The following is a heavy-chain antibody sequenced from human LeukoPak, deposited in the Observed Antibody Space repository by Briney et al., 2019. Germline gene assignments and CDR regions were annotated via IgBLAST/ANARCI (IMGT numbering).Heavy chain of an antibody. CDR3: ARVVVPAAMGNYFDY. CDR2: IYHSGST. J-gene: IGHJ4*02. D-gene: IGHD2-2*01. V-gene: IGHV4-30-2*01. Sequence: SETPSLTCTVSGGSISSGGYYWSWIRQPPGKGLEWIGYIYHSGSTYYNPSLMSRVTISVDRPKNQFSLKLSSVTAADTAVYYCARVVVPAAMGNYFDYWGQGTLVTVSS. CDR1: GGSISSGGYY.